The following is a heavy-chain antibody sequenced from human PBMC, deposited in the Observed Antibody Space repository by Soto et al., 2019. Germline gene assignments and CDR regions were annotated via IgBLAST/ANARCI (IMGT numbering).Heavy chain of an antibody. J-gene: IGHJ6*02. CDR1: GYTFTSYD. CDR3: ASEMPTRGMDV. V-gene: IGHV1-8*01. Sequence: QVQLVQSGAEVKKPGASVKVSCKASGYTFTSYDINWGRQSTGQGLEWMGWMNPNSGNTGYAQKFQGRVTMTRNTSLTTAYMELSSLRSEDTAVYYCASEMPTRGMDVWGQGTTVTVSS. CDR2: MNPNSGNT. D-gene: IGHD2-2*01.